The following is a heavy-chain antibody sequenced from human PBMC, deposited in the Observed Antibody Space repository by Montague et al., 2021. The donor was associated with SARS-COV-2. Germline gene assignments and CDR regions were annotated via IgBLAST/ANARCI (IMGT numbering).Heavy chain of an antibody. CDR2: IYSSGST. D-gene: IGHD6-13*01. Sequence: SQTLSLTCTVSIGSISSGSYYWRWIRQPSGKGLEWIGRIYSSGSTNYNPSLTSRVTISVDTSKNQFSLKLSSVTAADTAVYYCARDGYSSSRNGLHWFDTWGQGTLVTVSS. J-gene: IGHJ5*02. V-gene: IGHV4-61*02. CDR1: IGSISSGSYY. CDR3: ARDGYSSSRNGLHWFDT.